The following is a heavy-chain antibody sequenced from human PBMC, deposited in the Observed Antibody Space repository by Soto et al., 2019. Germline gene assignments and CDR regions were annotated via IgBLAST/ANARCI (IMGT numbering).Heavy chain of an antibody. CDR3: ASSTRYYYGSGMIPFDY. J-gene: IGHJ4*02. D-gene: IGHD3-10*01. CDR2: IIPIFGTA. Sequence: SVKVSCKASGGTFSSYAISWVRQAPGQGLEWMGGIIPIFGTANYAQKFQGRVTITADESTSTAYMELSSLRSEDTAVYYCASSTRYYYGSGMIPFDYWGQGTLVTVSS. V-gene: IGHV1-69*13. CDR1: GGTFSSYA.